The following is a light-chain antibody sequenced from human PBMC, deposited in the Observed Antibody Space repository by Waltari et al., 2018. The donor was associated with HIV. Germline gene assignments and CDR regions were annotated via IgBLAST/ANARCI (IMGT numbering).Light chain of an antibody. CDR2: SYN. V-gene: IGLV1-44*01. Sequence: QSVLTQPPSASGTPGQRVTISCSGSSSTSGSNTVNWYQQLPGTAPKRLIYSYNLRPSGVPDRFSGSKSGTSASLAISGLQSEDEADYYCAAWDDSLKGPIFGGGTKVTVL. J-gene: IGLJ2*01. CDR3: AAWDDSLKGPI. CDR1: SSTSGSNT.